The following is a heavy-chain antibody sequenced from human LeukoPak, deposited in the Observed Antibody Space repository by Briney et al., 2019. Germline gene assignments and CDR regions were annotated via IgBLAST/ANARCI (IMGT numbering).Heavy chain of an antibody. V-gene: IGHV1-2*02. CDR3: ARGLLRDYVSRRRFDY. J-gene: IGHJ4*02. D-gene: IGHD3-16*01. CDR2: FNPNSGGT. Sequence: ASVKVSCKASGYTFTGFYMHWVRQAPGQGREWMGWFNPNSGGTNYAQKFQGRVTMTRDTSISTAYMELSRLRSDDTAVYYCARGLLRDYVSRRRFDYWGQGTLVTVSS. CDR1: GYTFTGFY.